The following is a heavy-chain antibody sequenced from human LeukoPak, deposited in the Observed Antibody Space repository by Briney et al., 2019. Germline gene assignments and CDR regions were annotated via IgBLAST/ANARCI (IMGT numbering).Heavy chain of an antibody. D-gene: IGHD1-26*01. CDR3: ARVLKGPSKVGALWG. V-gene: IGHV1-18*01. J-gene: IGHJ4*02. CDR2: ISAYNGNT. CDR1: GYTFTSYG. Sequence: ASVKVSCKASGYTFTSYGISWVRQAPGQGLEWMGWISAYNGNTNYAQKLQGRVTMTTDTSTSTAYMELSSLRSEDTAVYYCARVLKGPSKVGALWGWGQGTLVTVSS.